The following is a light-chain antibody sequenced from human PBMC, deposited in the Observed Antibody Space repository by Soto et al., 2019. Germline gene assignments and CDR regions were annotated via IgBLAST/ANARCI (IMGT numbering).Light chain of an antibody. CDR3: QQYDNWPFT. CDR1: QSVTSSN. J-gene: IGKJ5*01. Sequence: ILFAQAPVALSLSPGERATLSCRASQSVTSSNLAWYQQKPGQAPRLLIYGASSRATDIPGRFSGSGSGTEFTLTISSLQSEDFAVYYCQQYDNWPFTFGQGTRLEIK. CDR2: GAS. V-gene: IGKV3-15*01.